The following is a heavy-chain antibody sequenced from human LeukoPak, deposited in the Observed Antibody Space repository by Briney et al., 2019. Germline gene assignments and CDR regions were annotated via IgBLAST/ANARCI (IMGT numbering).Heavy chain of an antibody. CDR3: ARDAYDYVWGSYRPTYYFDY. V-gene: IGHV3-7*01. CDR1: GFIFSSYW. J-gene: IGHJ4*02. D-gene: IGHD3-16*02. Sequence: PGGSLRLSCAASGFIFSSYWMNWVRQAPGKGLEWVANIRQDGSEKYYVDSVKGRFTISRDNAKNSLYLQMNSLRAEDTAVYYCARDAYDYVWGSYRPTYYFDYWGQGTLVTVSS. CDR2: IRQDGSEK.